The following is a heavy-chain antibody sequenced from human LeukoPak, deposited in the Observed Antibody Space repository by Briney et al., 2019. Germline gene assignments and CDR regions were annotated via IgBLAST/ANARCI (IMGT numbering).Heavy chain of an antibody. CDR1: GYTFTSYD. J-gene: IGHJ5*02. CDR2: MNPNSGNT. V-gene: IGHV1-8*01. CDR3: ARGGYYDILTGYYNNWFDP. D-gene: IGHD3-9*01. Sequence: ASVKVSCKASGYTFTSYDINWVRQATGHGLEWMGWMNPNSGNTGYAQKFQGRVTMTRNTSISTAYMELSSLRSEDTAVYYCARGGYYDILTGYYNNWFDPWGQGTLVTVSS.